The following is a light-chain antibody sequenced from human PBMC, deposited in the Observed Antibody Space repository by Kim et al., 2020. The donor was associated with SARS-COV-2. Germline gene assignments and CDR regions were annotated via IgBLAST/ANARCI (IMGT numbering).Light chain of an antibody. CDR1: RLRTYS. J-gene: IGLJ3*02. CDR2: GNN. V-gene: IGLV3-19*01. Sequence: LGQTVSITCQGDRLRTYSASWYQQKPGQAPVVVIYGNNKRPSGIPDRFSGSSSGNSASLSITGAQAEDEADYYCNSRDSSGNHWVFGGGTQLTVL. CDR3: NSRDSSGNHWV.